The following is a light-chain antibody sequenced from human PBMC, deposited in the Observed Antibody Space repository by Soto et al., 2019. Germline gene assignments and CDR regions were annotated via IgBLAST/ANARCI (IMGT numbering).Light chain of an antibody. CDR3: QQRSNWLRT. CDR1: QSVSSSY. V-gene: IGKV3D-20*02. J-gene: IGKJ1*01. CDR2: GAS. Sequence: EIVFSPPPGTLSLSQSERAALSATASQSVSSSYLAWYHQKHGQAPRLLIYGASSRATGIPDRFSGSGSGTDFTLSISSLEPEDFVVYYCQQRSNWLRTFGQGTKVDI.